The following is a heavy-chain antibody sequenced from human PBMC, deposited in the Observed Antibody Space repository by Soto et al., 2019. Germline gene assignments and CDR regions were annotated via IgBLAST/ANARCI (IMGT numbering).Heavy chain of an antibody. CDR1: GFTFSSYG. CDR2: IWYDGSNK. Sequence: QVQLVESGGGVVQPGRSLRLSCAASGFTFSSYGMHWVRQAPGKGLEWVAVIWYDGSNKYYADSVKGRFTISRDNSKNTLYLQMNSLRAEDKAVYYCARGWIVATIMVYWGQGTLVTVSS. D-gene: IGHD5-12*01. V-gene: IGHV3-33*01. CDR3: ARGWIVATIMVY. J-gene: IGHJ4*02.